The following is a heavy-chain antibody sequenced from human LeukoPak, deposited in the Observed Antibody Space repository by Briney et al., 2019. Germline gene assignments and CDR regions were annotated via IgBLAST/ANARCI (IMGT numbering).Heavy chain of an antibody. CDR1: GGSIGTYY. CDR3: ARHIGGGIEDMDV. J-gene: IGHJ6*03. D-gene: IGHD3-16*02. CDR2: IYVTGT. V-gene: IGHV4-59*08. Sequence: SETLSLTCTVSGGSIGTYYWSWVRQSPGTGLEWIGYIYVTGTRYNPYLQSRVTISVDRSRNQFFLRMTSVTAADTAVYYCARHIGGGIEDMDVWGRGTKVTVSS.